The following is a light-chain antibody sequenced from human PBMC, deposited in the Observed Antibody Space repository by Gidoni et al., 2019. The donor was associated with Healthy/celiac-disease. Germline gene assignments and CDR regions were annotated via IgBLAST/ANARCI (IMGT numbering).Light chain of an antibody. V-gene: IGKV4-1*01. Sequence: DIVMTQSPDSLAVSLGERATINCKSSQSVLYSSNNKNYLAWYQQKPGQPPKLLIDWASTRESGVPDLFSGSGSGTDFTLTISSLQAEDVAVYYCHQYYSTPITFGQGSLLEIK. CDR3: HQYYSTPIT. CDR1: QSVLYSSNNKNY. CDR2: WAS. J-gene: IGKJ5*01.